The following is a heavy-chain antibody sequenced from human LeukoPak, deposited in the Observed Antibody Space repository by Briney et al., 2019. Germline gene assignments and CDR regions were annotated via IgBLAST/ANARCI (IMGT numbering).Heavy chain of an antibody. CDR3: ARPLRYWDAFDI. J-gene: IGHJ3*02. D-gene: IGHD2-8*02. CDR2: IYYSGST. CDR1: GGSISSYY. Sequence: SETLSLTCTVSGGSISSYYWSWIRQPPGKGLEWIGYIYYSGSTNYNPSLKSRVTISVDTSKNQFSLKLSSVTAADTAVYYCARPLRYWDAFDIWGQGTMVTVSS. V-gene: IGHV4-59*01.